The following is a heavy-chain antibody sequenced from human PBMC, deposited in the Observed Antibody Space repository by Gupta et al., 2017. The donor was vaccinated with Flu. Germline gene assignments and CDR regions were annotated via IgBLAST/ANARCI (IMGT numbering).Heavy chain of an antibody. CDR1: W. CDR3: ARHRVGATNDY. CDR2: IDPSDCLI. Sequence: WIAWVRQVPGKGLEFMGRIDPSDCLINYSPSFEGHITISVDKSIGAAYLQWSTLKASDTAVYFCARHRVGATNDYWGQGTHVTVSS. D-gene: IGHD1-26*01. V-gene: IGHV5-10-1*01. J-gene: IGHJ4*02.